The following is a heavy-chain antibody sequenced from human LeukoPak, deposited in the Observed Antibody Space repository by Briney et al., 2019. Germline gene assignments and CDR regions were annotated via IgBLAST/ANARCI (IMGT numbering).Heavy chain of an antibody. CDR1: GGSISSYY. Sequence: SETLSLTCTVSGGSISSYYWSWIRQPAGKGLEWIGRIYTSGSTNYNPSLKSRVTMSVDTSKNQFSLKLSSVTAADTAVYYCARESGYSSGWYPYYFDYWGQGTLVTVSS. CDR3: ARESGYSSGWYPYYFDY. CDR2: IYTSGST. V-gene: IGHV4-4*07. J-gene: IGHJ4*02. D-gene: IGHD6-19*01.